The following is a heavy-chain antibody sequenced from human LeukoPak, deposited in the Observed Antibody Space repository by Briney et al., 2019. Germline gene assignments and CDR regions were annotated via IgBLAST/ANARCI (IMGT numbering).Heavy chain of an antibody. CDR2: TYYRSKWYN. CDR1: GDSVSSNSAT. V-gene: IGHV6-1*03. CDR3: ARGSSSNSWYFDY. D-gene: IGHD6-13*01. Sequence: SQTLSLTCAISGDSVSSNSATWTWIRQSPSRGLEWLGRTYYRSKWYNDSAVCVKSSIIINPYTSKNPFSLQLTSVPPEDTAVYCCARGSSSNSWYFDYWGQGTLVTVSS. J-gene: IGHJ4*02.